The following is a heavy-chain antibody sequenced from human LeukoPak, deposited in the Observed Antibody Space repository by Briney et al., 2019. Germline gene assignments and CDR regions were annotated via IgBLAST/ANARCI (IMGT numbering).Heavy chain of an antibody. Sequence: PGGSLRLSCAASGFTFSNAWMSWVRQAPGKGLEWVGRIKSKTDGGTTDYAAPVKGRFTISRDDSKNTLYLQMNSLKTEDTAGYYCTTDSSGWYGGFDYRGQGTLVTGSS. CDR2: IKSKTDGGTT. D-gene: IGHD6-19*01. CDR3: TTDSSGWYGGFDY. CDR1: GFTFSNAW. J-gene: IGHJ4*02. V-gene: IGHV3-15*01.